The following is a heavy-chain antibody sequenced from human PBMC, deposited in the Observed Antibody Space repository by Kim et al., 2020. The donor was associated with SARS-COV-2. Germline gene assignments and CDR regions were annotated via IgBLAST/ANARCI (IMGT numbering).Heavy chain of an antibody. CDR1: GYIFANYW. D-gene: IGHD4-17*01. Sequence: GESLKISCKTSGYIFANYWIGWVRQMPGKPLEWMGIIYPGDSNARYSPSFQGQVTLSVDKSISTAYLQWSSLKASDTAIYYCARLYGDYDRWGQGTLVTVSS. V-gene: IGHV5-51*01. J-gene: IGHJ4*02. CDR2: IYPGDSNA. CDR3: ARLYGDYDR.